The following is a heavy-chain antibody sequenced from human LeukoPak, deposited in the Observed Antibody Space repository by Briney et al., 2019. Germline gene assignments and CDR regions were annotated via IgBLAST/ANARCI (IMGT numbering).Heavy chain of an antibody. D-gene: IGHD3-22*01. V-gene: IGHV1-69*06. CDR3: ARASLDMYYYDSSAGKYYFDY. J-gene: IGHJ4*02. CDR1: GGTFSNYA. CDR2: IIPIFGTA. Sequence: SVKVSCKASGGTFSNYAISWVRQAPGQGLEWMGGIIPIFGTANYAQKFRGRVTITADKSTSTAYMELSSLRSEDTAVYYCARASLDMYYYDSSAGKYYFDYWGQGTLVTVSS.